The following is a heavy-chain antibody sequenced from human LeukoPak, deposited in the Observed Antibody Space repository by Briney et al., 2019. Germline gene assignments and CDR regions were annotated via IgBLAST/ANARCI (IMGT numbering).Heavy chain of an antibody. V-gene: IGHV3-21*01. CDR1: GFTFTSYS. CDR2: ISSSSSYI. CDR3: ARDDRASGSYAVIAFDI. D-gene: IGHD1-26*01. Sequence: PGGSLRLSCAASGFTFTSYSMNWVRQAPGKGLEWVSSISSSSSYIYYADSVKGRFTISRDNAKNSLYLQMNSLRAEDTAVYYCARDDRASGSYAVIAFDIWGQGTMVTVSS. J-gene: IGHJ3*02.